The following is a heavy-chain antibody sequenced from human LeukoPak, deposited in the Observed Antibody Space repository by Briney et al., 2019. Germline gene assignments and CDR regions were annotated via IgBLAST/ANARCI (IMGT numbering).Heavy chain of an antibody. J-gene: IGHJ4*02. D-gene: IGHD6-19*01. CDR3: ARQAIAVAGTLGSYYFDY. CDR2: ISSSGSTI. Sequence: GGSLRLSCAASGFTFSDYYMSWIRQAPGKGLEWVSYISSSGSTIYYADSVRGRFTISRDNAKNSLYLQMNSLRAEDTAVYYCARQAIAVAGTLGSYYFDYWGQGTLVTVSS. CDR1: GFTFSDYY. V-gene: IGHV3-11*04.